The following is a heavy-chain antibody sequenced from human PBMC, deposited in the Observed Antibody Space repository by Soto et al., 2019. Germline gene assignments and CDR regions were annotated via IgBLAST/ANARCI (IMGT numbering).Heavy chain of an antibody. Sequence: SETLSLTCTVSGGSISSYYWSWIRQPPGKGLEWIGYIYYSGSTNYNPSLKSRVTISVDTSKNQFSLKLSSVTAADTAVYYCARGFGDYYDSSGYSHDAFDIWGQGTMVT. CDR1: GGSISSYY. CDR3: ARGFGDYYDSSGYSHDAFDI. CDR2: IYYSGST. V-gene: IGHV4-59*01. J-gene: IGHJ3*02. D-gene: IGHD3-22*01.